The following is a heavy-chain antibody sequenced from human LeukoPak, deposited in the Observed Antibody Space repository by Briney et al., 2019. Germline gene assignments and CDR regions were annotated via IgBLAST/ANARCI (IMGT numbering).Heavy chain of an antibody. V-gene: IGHV4-59*07. Sequence: SPTLSLTRVLSGPSLHRSFSTSVRHPPGKGLEWIGLIYSSGTTDYSPSLKSRLTISIDTSKNQFSLRLASVTTADTAVYYCGRRPAVDGPIDSWGQGTLVAVSS. D-gene: IGHD3/OR15-3a*01. J-gene: IGHJ4*02. CDR1: GPSLHRSF. CDR3: GRRPAVDGPIDS. CDR2: IYSSGTT.